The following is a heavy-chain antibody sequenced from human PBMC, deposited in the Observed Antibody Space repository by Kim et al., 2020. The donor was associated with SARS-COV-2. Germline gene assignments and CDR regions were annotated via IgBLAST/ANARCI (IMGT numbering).Heavy chain of an antibody. J-gene: IGHJ6*02. CDR1: GFTFSSYS. V-gene: IGHV3-48*02. CDR2: ISSSSSTI. D-gene: IGHD6-13*01. Sequence: GGSLRLSCAASGFTFSSYSMNWVRQAPGKGLEWVSYISSSSSTIYYADSVKGRFTISRDNAKNSLYLQMNSLRDEDTAVYYCARESRGYSSSSDYYGMDVWGQGTTVTVSS. CDR3: ARESRGYSSSSDYYGMDV.